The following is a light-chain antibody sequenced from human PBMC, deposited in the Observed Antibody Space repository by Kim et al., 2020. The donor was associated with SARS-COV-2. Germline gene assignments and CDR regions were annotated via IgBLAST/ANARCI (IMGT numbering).Light chain of an antibody. CDR1: QRVGNS. V-gene: IGKV3D-11*02. CDR2: EAS. CDR3: QQSFISQLT. Sequence: LPQGERATPPGGASQRVGNSIDWFKQKPGQAPTRLTFEASTRATGIPDRFSGSVSGTEFTLTISRLEPEDFAEYYCQQSFISQLTFGGGTKGDI. J-gene: IGKJ4*01.